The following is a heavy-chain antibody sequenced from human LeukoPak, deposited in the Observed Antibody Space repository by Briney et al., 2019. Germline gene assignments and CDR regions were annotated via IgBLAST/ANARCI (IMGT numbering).Heavy chain of an antibody. CDR3: ARGVGPLAANTLAY. CDR2: LYSDSNT. Sequence: PGGSLRLSCAASGFTVITNDMTWVRQAPGKGLEWVSVLYSDSNTKYADSVQGRFTISRDNSKNTLYLEMNSLSPDDTAVYYCARGVGPLAANTLAYWGQGTLVTVSS. D-gene: IGHD3-16*01. CDR1: GFTVITND. J-gene: IGHJ4*02. V-gene: IGHV3-53*01.